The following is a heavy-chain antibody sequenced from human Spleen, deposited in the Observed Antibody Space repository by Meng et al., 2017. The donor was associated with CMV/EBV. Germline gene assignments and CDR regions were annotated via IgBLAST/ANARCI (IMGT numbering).Heavy chain of an antibody. Sequence: SETLSLTCTVSGGSISSYYWSWIRQPPGKGLEWLGYIYYSGRSNYNPSLKSGVTISVDTSKHQFSLKRSSVTAANTAVYYCARHYPCTGNSCPGTFYFDGWGQGTLVTVSS. V-gene: IGHV4-59*08. D-gene: IGHD2-8*02. CDR2: IYYSGRS. CDR1: GGSISSYY. CDR3: ARHYPCTGNSCPGTFYFDG. J-gene: IGHJ4*02.